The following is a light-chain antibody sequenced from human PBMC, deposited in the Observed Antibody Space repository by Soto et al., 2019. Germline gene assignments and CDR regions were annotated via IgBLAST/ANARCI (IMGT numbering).Light chain of an antibody. CDR2: DAS. V-gene: IGKV3-11*01. Sequence: EIVLTQSPATLSLSPGERATLSCRASQSVSSYLVWYQQKPGQAPRRLIYDASNRATGIPARFSGSGSGTDVTLTISSLEPEDVAVYYCQQRGNRPPGTFGQGTKVAIK. CDR3: QQRGNRPPGT. CDR1: QSVSSY. J-gene: IGKJ1*01.